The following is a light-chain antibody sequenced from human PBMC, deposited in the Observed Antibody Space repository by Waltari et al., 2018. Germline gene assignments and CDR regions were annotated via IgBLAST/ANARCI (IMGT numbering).Light chain of an antibody. J-gene: IGKJ4*01. Sequence: EVVMTQSPATLSVSPGERVTLSCRASQSVNRFVAWYQQKPGQAPRRLIYGASTRATGIPARFSGSGSGTEFTLTISSRQSEDFAVYYCQQYNDWPPLTFGGGTKLEIK. CDR3: QQYNDWPPLT. V-gene: IGKV3-15*01. CDR1: QSVNRF. CDR2: GAS.